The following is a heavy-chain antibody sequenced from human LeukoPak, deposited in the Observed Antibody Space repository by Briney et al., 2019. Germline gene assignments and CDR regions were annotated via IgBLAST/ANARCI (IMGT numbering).Heavy chain of an antibody. CDR2: IYYSGST. J-gene: IGHJ4*02. V-gene: IGHV4-59*01. CDR3: AREAYYYDSSGYHYFDY. Sequence: SETLSLTCTVSGGSISRYYWSWIRQPPGKGLEWIGYIYYSGSTNYNPSLKSRVTISVDTSKNQFSLKLSSVTAADTAVYYCAREAYYYDSSGYHYFDYWGQGTLVTVSS. D-gene: IGHD3-22*01. CDR1: GGSISRYY.